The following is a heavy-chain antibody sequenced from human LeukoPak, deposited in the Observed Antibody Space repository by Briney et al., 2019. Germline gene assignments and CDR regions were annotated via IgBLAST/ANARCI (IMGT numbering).Heavy chain of an antibody. V-gene: IGHV4-39*01. J-gene: IGHJ4*02. CDR2: IYYSGST. D-gene: IGHD6-19*01. Sequence: SGTLSLTCTVSGGSISSSGFYWGWIRQPPGKGLEWIGSIYYSGSTYYNPSLRSRLTISVDTSKNQFSLKLTSVTAADTAVYFCAGRLDTSGFDYWGQGTLVTVSS. CDR1: GGSISSSGFY. CDR3: AGRLDTSGFDY.